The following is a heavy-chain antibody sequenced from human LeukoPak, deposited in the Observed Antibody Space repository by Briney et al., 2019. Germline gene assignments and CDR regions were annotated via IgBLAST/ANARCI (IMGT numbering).Heavy chain of an antibody. J-gene: IGHJ3*02. CDR1: GFTFSSYG. Sequence: GESLKISCAASGFTFSSYGMHWVRQAPGKGLEWVAVIYYDGSNKYYADSVKGRFTISRDNSKNALYLQMNSLRAEDTAVYYCAKDRPEWGGEEAFDIWGRGTMVTVSS. CDR3: AKDRPEWGGEEAFDI. D-gene: IGHD3-16*01. V-gene: IGHV3-33*06. CDR2: IYYDGSNK.